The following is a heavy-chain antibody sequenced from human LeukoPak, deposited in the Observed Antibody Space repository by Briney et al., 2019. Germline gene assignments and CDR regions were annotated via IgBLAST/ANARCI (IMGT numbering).Heavy chain of an antibody. D-gene: IGHD4-17*01. Sequence: WETLSLTCAVYGGSFSGYYWSWIRQPPGKGLEWIGEINHSGSTNYNPSLKSRVTISVDTSKNQFSLKLSSVTAADTAVYYCARLPCNYGDPLDYWGQGTLVTVSS. J-gene: IGHJ4*02. CDR1: GGSFSGYY. CDR2: INHSGST. V-gene: IGHV4-34*01. CDR3: ARLPCNYGDPLDY.